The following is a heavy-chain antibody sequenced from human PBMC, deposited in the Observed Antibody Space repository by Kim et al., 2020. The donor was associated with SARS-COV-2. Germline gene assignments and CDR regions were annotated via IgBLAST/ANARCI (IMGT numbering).Heavy chain of an antibody. V-gene: IGHV3-9*01. Sequence: GGSLRLSCAASGFTFDDYPMHWVRQAPGKGLEWVSGISWDSGTRGYVDSVKGRFTISRDNAKNSLYLQMNSLRAEDTALYYCAKGGGIGSYQYYFAYWGQGTLVTVSS. J-gene: IGHJ4*02. CDR1: GFTFDDYP. CDR3: AKGGGIGSYQYYFAY. CDR2: ISWDSGTR. D-gene: IGHD3-16*02.